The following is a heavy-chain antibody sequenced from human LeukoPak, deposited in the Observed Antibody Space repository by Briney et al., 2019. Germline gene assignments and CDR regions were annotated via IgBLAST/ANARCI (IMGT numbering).Heavy chain of an antibody. CDR3: ARDPYNGNYGHYYYYYMDV. V-gene: IGHV3-7*01. CDR1: GFTFTSYW. CDR2: INEVGSVK. Sequence: QPRGSLRLSCAASGFTFTSYWMTWVRQDPGKGLGCLTNINEVGSVKHYVDSVRGRFTISRDNAKSSLYLQMNSLRAEDTAVYYCARDPYNGNYGHYYYYYMDVWGKGTTVTISS. D-gene: IGHD1-26*01. J-gene: IGHJ6*03.